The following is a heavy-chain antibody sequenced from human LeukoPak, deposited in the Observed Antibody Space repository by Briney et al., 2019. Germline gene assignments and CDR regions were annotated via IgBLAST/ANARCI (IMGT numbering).Heavy chain of an antibody. CDR3: ARDNSIHERGWWFDP. CDR2: INPRGTST. D-gene: IGHD4-23*01. V-gene: IGHV1-46*01. CDR1: GYSFTSHY. J-gene: IGHJ5*02. Sequence: ASVKVSCKASGYSFTSHYMHWVRQAPGQGLEWMGLINPRGTSTIYAENFQGRIIMTRDMSTTTDYLELSSLKSDDTAVYYCARDNSIHERGWWFDPWGQGTLVTVSS.